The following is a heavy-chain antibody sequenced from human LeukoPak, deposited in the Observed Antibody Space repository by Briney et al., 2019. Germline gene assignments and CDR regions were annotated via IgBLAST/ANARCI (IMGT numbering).Heavy chain of an antibody. J-gene: IGHJ6*03. CDR3: ARGARAVTGFYENENYYYYMDV. CDR1: GGSFSGYY. Sequence: SETLSLTCAFYGGSFSGYYLTWIRQPPGKGLEWIGEINHSGSTHFPPSLKSRVTISLDTSKNQFSLTMSSLTAADTAVYYCARGARAVTGFYENENYYYYMDVWGKGTTVTVSS. D-gene: IGHD3-9*01. V-gene: IGHV4-34*01. CDR2: INHSGST.